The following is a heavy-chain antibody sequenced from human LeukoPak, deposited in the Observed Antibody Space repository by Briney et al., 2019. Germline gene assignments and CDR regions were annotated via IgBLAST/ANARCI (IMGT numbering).Heavy chain of an antibody. CDR2: IPHDGSNA. V-gene: IGHV3-30*03. CDR1: GFTFTRNC. CDR3: ATGSDYYYAS. D-gene: IGHD3-3*01. Sequence: GGSLRLSCVASGFTFTRNCMHWVRQAPGKGLEWVAAIPHDGSNALYADSVKGRFTISRDDSKNTQYLQMNSLRIEDSAMYYCATGSDYYYASWGPGTLVTVSS. J-gene: IGHJ5*02.